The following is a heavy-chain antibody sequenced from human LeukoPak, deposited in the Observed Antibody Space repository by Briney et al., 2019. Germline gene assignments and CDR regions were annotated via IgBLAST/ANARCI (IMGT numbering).Heavy chain of an antibody. CDR2: VYYTGSA. J-gene: IGHJ4*02. D-gene: IGHD1-20*01. V-gene: IGHV4-31*03. Sequence: PSETLSLTCTVSGGSIRSGSYYWNWIRLRPGKGLEWIGYVYYTGSADYQPSLKSRSTISVDTSKNQFSLRLNSVTAADTAVYYCATSRAGLTVTSFDRWGQGTLVTVSS. CDR3: ATSRAGLTVTSFDR. CDR1: GGSIRSGSYY.